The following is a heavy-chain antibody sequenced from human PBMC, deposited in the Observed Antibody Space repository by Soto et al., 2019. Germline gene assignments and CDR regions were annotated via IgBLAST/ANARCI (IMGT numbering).Heavy chain of an antibody. J-gene: IGHJ2*01. Sequence: QVQLVQSGAEVKKPGASVKVSCKASGYTFTSYGISWVRQAPGQGLEWMGWISAYNGNTNYAQKLQGRVTMTTDTSTSKADMELRSLISDNTAVYYCASEGPVAGTYWYFDLWGRGTLVTVSS. D-gene: IGHD6-19*01. CDR1: GYTFTSYG. CDR3: ASEGPVAGTYWYFDL. CDR2: ISAYNGNT. V-gene: IGHV1-18*01.